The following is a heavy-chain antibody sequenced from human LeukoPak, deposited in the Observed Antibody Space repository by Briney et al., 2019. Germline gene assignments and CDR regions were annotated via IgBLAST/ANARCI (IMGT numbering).Heavy chain of an antibody. J-gene: IGHJ4*02. CDR2: IYYSGST. CDR3: ARGISSSWGYGY. V-gene: IGHV4-59*11. Sequence: PSETLSLTCTVSGGSISSHCWSWIRQPPGKGLEWIGYIYYSGSTNYNPSLKSRVTISVDTSKNQFSLKLSSVTAADTAVYYCARGISSSWGYGYWGQGTLVTVSS. D-gene: IGHD6-13*01. CDR1: GGSISSHC.